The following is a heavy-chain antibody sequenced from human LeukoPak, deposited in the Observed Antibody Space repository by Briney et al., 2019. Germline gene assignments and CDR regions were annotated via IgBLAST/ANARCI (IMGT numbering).Heavy chain of an antibody. CDR1: GFTFSSYA. D-gene: IGHD3-22*01. Sequence: GGSLRLSCAASGFTFSSYAMSWVRQAPGKGLEWVSAISGSGGSTYYADSVKGRFTISRDNSKNTLYLQMNSLRAEDTAVYYCAKDTGYYDSSGYFDYWGQGTLVTVSS. V-gene: IGHV3-23*01. CDR2: ISGSGGST. CDR3: AKDTGYYDSSGYFDY. J-gene: IGHJ4*02.